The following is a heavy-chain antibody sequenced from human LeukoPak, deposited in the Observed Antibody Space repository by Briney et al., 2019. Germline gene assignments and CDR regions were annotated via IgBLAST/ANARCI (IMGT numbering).Heavy chain of an antibody. CDR3: ARGMWTGSYLVLNSFDY. CDR1: GFTFSDYY. CDR2: ISSSGSTI. V-gene: IGHV3-11*01. J-gene: IGHJ4*02. D-gene: IGHD1-26*01. Sequence: GGSLRLSCAASGFTFSDYYMSWIRQAPGEGLEWVSYISSSGSTIYYAGSVKGRFTISRDNAKNSLYLQMNSLRAEDTAVYYCARGMWTGSYLVLNSFDYWGQGTLVTVSS.